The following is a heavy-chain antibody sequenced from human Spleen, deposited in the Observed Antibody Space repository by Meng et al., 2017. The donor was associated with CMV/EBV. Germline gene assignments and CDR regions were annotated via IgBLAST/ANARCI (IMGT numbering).Heavy chain of an antibody. CDR3: ARIERRRILKYCGSDCSTTDY. D-gene: IGHD2-21*02. Sequence: SSIFLAWIRQVPGKRLEWVGEIYHGEGTNYTPSLKSRVAISVAKFKNQFSLKLGSVTAADTAVYYCARIERRRILKYCGSDCSTTDYWGQGTLVTVSS. CDR2: IYHGEGT. V-gene: IGHV4-4*02. CDR1: SSIF. J-gene: IGHJ4*02.